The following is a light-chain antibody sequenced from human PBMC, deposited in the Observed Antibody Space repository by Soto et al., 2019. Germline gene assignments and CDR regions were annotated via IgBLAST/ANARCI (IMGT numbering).Light chain of an antibody. J-gene: IGKJ2*01. CDR3: QQTSSAPRT. V-gene: IGKV1-6*01. Sequence: AIQMTQSPSSLSASVGDRVTITCRASQGIRNDLGWYQQKPGKAPKVLIYTASSLQSGVPSRFGGSGSGTDFTLTISSLQPEDFATYYCQQTSSAPRTFGHGTKLEIK. CDR1: QGIRND. CDR2: TAS.